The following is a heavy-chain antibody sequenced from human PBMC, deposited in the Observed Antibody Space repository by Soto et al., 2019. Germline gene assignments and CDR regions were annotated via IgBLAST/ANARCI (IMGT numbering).Heavy chain of an antibody. CDR2: IYWNDDK. V-gene: IGHV2-5*01. J-gene: IGHJ5*02. Sequence: QITLKESGPTLVKPTQALTLTCSFSGFSLSTGGRGVGWIRQPPGKALEWVALIYWNDDKRFSPSLRSRLTITKDTSKNQVVLTMTNVDPVDTATYYCAHRGYGDYPRDNWFDPWGQGTLVIVSS. CDR1: GFSLSTGGRG. D-gene: IGHD4-17*01. CDR3: AHRGYGDYPRDNWFDP.